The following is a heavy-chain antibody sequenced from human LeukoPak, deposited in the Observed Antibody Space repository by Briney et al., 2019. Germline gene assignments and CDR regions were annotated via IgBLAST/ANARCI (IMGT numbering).Heavy chain of an antibody. D-gene: IGHD6-6*01. J-gene: IGHJ4*02. V-gene: IGHV4-34*01. CDR1: GGPFSGYY. CDR2: IYYSGTT. Sequence: PSETLSLTCAVYGGPFSGYYWAWIRQPPGKGLEWIVSIYYSGTTYYNPSLKSRVTISVDTSKNQFSLKLSSVTAADTAVYYCATHLRQLAHDYWGQGTLVTVSS. CDR3: ATHLRQLAHDY.